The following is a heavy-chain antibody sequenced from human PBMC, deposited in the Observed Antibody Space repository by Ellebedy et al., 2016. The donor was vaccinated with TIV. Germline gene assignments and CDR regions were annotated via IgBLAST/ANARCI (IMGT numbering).Heavy chain of an antibody. V-gene: IGHV3-30-3*01. CDR3: AREAPRDYYFDY. CDR1: GFTFSSYA. Sequence: GESLKISXAASGFTFSSYAMHWVRQAPGKGLEWVAVISYDGSNKYYAESVKGRFTISRDNSKNTLYLQMNSLRAEDTAVYYCAREAPRDYYFDYWGQGTLVTVSS. CDR2: ISYDGSNK. J-gene: IGHJ4*02. D-gene: IGHD2-21*02.